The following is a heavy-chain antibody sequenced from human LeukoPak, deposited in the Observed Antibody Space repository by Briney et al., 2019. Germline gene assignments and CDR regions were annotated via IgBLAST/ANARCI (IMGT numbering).Heavy chain of an antibody. J-gene: IGHJ6*02. Sequence: GGSLRLSCAASGFTFSSYWMHWVRQAPGKGLVWVSRINSDGSSTSYADSVKGRFTISRDNAKNTLYLQMNSLRAEDTAVYYCARGGPWYSSSWSYYYYGMDVWGQGTTVTVSS. D-gene: IGHD6-13*01. CDR1: GFTFSSYW. V-gene: IGHV3-74*01. CDR3: ARGGPWYSSSWSYYYYGMDV. CDR2: INSDGSST.